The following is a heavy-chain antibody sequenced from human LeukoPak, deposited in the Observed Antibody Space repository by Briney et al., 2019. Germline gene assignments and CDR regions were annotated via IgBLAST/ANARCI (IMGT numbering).Heavy chain of an antibody. D-gene: IGHD1-26*01. Sequence: PGGSLRLSCAASGFTFSSYNMNWVRQVPGKGLEWVSSITSSSTYMFYADSVKGRFTISRDNAQNSLYLQINSLRAEDTAVYYCARDPYSGRYGDYYYYYMDVWGKGTTVTISS. J-gene: IGHJ6*03. V-gene: IGHV3-21*01. CDR3: ARDPYSGRYGDYYYYYMDV. CDR2: ITSSSTYM. CDR1: GFTFSSYN.